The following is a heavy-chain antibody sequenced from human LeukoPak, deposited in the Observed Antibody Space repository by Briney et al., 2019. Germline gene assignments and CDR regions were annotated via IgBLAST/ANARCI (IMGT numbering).Heavy chain of an antibody. Sequence: GGSLRLSCAASGFTVSSNYMSWVRQGPGKGLECVSVISNDGDTYYADSVKGRFTISRDTSKNTVSLQMNSLRAEDTAVYYCAKGLRGYYFDYWGQGTLVTVSS. CDR1: GFTVSSNY. V-gene: IGHV3-53*01. CDR2: ISNDGDT. J-gene: IGHJ4*02. D-gene: IGHD4-23*01. CDR3: AKGLRGYYFDY.